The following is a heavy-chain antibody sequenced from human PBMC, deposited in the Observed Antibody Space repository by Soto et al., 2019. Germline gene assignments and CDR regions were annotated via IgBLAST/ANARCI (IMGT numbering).Heavy chain of an antibody. CDR3: AGTIDCSSTSCYTYRSDY. CDR1: GGSISSGGYY. D-gene: IGHD2-2*02. J-gene: IGHJ4*02. Sequence: QVQLQESGPGLVKPSQTLSLTCTVSGGSISSGGYYWSWIRQHPGKGLEWIGYIYYSGSTYYNPSLKSRVTISVDTSKNQCSLKLSAVTAADTAVYYCAGTIDCSSTSCYTYRSDYWGQGTLVTVSS. CDR2: IYYSGST. V-gene: IGHV4-31*03.